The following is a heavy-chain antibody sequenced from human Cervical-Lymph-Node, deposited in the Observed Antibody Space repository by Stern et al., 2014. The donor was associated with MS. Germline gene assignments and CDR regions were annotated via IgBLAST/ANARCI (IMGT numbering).Heavy chain of an antibody. Sequence: QVQLQQWGAGLLKPSETLSLTCAVYGGSFSGYYWSWIRQPPGKGLEWIGEITHSGSTNYNPSLKSRVPISVDTSKNQFSLKLSSVTAADTAVYYCACRRRGPIGYWGQGTLVTVSS. CDR3: ACRRRGPIGY. CDR2: ITHSGST. D-gene: IGHD3-10*01. CDR1: GGSFSGYY. J-gene: IGHJ4*02. V-gene: IGHV4-34*01.